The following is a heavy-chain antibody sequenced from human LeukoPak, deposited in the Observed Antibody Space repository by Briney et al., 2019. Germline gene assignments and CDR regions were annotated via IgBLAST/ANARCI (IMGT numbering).Heavy chain of an antibody. D-gene: IGHD2-2*01. Sequence: ESLKISCKGSGYSFTSYWIGWVRQMPGKGLEWMGIIYPGDSDTRYSPSFQGQVTISADKSISTAYLQWSSLKASDTAMYYCARHVEDIVVVPAAMGYYYYYMDVWGKGTTVTVSS. V-gene: IGHV5-51*01. CDR1: GYSFTSYW. J-gene: IGHJ6*03. CDR2: IYPGDSDT. CDR3: ARHVEDIVVVPAAMGYYYYYMDV.